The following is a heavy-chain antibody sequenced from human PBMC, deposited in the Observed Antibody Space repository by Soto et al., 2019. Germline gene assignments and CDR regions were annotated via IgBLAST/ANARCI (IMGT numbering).Heavy chain of an antibody. CDR3: ARDLFDTDLAYYFDY. J-gene: IGHJ4*02. V-gene: IGHV3-33*01. CDR2: IWYDGSNK. Sequence: GGSLRLSCAASGFTFSSYGMHWVRQAPGKGLEWVAVIWYDGSNKYYADSVKGRFTISRDNSKNTLYLQMNSLRAEDTAVYYCARDLFDTDLAYYFDYWGQGTLVTVSS. CDR1: GFTFSSYG. D-gene: IGHD3-9*01.